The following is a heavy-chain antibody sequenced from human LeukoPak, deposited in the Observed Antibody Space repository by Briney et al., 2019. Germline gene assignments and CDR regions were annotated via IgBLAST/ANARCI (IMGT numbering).Heavy chain of an antibody. D-gene: IGHD3-3*01. CDR3: AKDRGKSFGVVMPDY. CDR2: ISISGFTV. CDR1: GFTFSDYY. Sequence: GGSLRLSCAASGFTFSDYYMNWVRQAPGKGLEWISYISISGFTVYYADSVKGRFTISRDNSKNTLYLQMNSLRAEDTAVYYCAKDRGKSFGVVMPDYWGQGTLVTVSS. V-gene: IGHV3-11*04. J-gene: IGHJ4*02.